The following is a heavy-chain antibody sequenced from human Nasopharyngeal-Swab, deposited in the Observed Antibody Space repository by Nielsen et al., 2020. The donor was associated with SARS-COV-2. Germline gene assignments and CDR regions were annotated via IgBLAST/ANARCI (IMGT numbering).Heavy chain of an antibody. CDR2: IKQDGSEK. CDR1: GFTFSSYW. D-gene: IGHD1-26*01. CDR3: ARDSRYSGSYYYYYGMDV. V-gene: IGHV3-7*01. J-gene: IGHJ6*02. Sequence: GESLKISCAACGFTFSSYWMSWVRQAPGKGLEWVANIKQDGSEKYYVDSVKGRFTISRDNAKNSLYLQMNSLGAEDTAVYYCARDSRYSGSYYYYYGMDVWGQGTTVTVSS.